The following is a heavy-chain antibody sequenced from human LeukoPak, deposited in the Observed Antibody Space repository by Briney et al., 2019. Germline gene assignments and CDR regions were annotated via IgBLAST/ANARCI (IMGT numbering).Heavy chain of an antibody. D-gene: IGHD3-3*01. CDR3: TTATIYDFWNGYFKTFDY. V-gene: IGHV3-15*07. CDR1: GFIFPNAW. Sequence: GGSLRLSCAASGFIFPNAWMNWVRQAPGKGLEWVGHIKTKTDGGTRDHAAPVKGRFTISRDDSKNTLYLQMNSLKTEDTAVYFCTTATIYDFWNGYFKTFDYWGQGTLVTVSS. CDR2: IKTKTDGGTR. J-gene: IGHJ4*02.